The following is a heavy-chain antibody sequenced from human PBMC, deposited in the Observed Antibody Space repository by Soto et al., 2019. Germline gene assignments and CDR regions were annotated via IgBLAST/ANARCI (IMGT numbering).Heavy chain of an antibody. Sequence: SETLSLTCTVSGGSISSYYWSWIRQPPGKGLEWIGYIYYSGSTNYNPSLKSRVTISVDTSKNQFSLKLSSVTAADTAVYYCARQQLVGGFDPWGQGTLVTVSS. CDR2: IYYSGST. J-gene: IGHJ5*02. CDR1: GGSISSYY. V-gene: IGHV4-59*08. D-gene: IGHD6-13*01. CDR3: ARQQLVGGFDP.